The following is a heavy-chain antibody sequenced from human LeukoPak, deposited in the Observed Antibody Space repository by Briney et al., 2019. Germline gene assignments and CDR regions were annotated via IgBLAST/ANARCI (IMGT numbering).Heavy chain of an antibody. Sequence: PGGSLRLSCAASGFTFSSYAMSWVRQAPGKGLEWVSAISGSGGSTYYADSVKGRFTISRDNAKNSLYLQMNSLRAEDTAVYYCARDPKAWFGEFSYYMDVWGKGTTVTISS. CDR3: ARDPKAWFGEFSYYMDV. CDR1: GFTFSSYA. J-gene: IGHJ6*03. V-gene: IGHV3-23*01. CDR2: ISGSGGST. D-gene: IGHD3-10*01.